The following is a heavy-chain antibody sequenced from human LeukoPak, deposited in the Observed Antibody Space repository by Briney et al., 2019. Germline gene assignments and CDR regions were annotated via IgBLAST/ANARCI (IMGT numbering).Heavy chain of an antibody. CDR3: ARHPYGDYEEFFDY. J-gene: IGHJ4*02. CDR1: GGSISSNY. D-gene: IGHD4-17*01. Sequence: SETLSLTCTVSGGSISSNYWSWIRQPPGKGLEWIGEINHSGSTNYNPSLKSRVTISVDTSKNQFSLKLSSVTAADTAVYYCARHPYGDYEEFFDYWGQGTLVTVSS. CDR2: INHSGST. V-gene: IGHV4-34*01.